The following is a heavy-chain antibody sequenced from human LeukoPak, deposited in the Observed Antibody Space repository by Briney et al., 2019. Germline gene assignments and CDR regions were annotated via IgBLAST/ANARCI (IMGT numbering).Heavy chain of an antibody. CDR1: GFTFSSYG. Sequence: GGSLRLSCAASGFTFSSYGMYWVRQAPGKGLEWVAFIRYDGSNKYYADSVKGRFTISRDNSKNTLYLQMNSLRAEDTAVYYCAKDITAMVPEGLSYWGQGTLVTVSS. J-gene: IGHJ4*02. D-gene: IGHD5-18*01. V-gene: IGHV3-30*02. CDR3: AKDITAMVPEGLSY. CDR2: IRYDGSNK.